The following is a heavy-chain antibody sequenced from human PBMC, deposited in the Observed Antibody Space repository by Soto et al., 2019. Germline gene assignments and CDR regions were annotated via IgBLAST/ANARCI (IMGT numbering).Heavy chain of an antibody. J-gene: IGHJ4*02. CDR1: GFTFSSYA. CDR3: ARERIAALDY. Sequence: GGSLRLSCAASGFTFSSYAMHWVRQAPGKGLEWVAVISYDGSNKYYADSVKGRFTISRDNSKNTLYLQMNSLRAEDTAVYYCARERIAALDYWGQGTLVTVS. D-gene: IGHD6-6*01. CDR2: ISYDGSNK. V-gene: IGHV3-30-3*01.